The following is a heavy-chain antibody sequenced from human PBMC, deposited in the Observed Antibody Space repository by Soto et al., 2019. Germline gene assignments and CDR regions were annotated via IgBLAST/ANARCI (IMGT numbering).Heavy chain of an antibody. V-gene: IGHV4-4*01. CDR3: ARLVYDTRLNYMYFDF. J-gene: IGHJ4*02. Sequence: LSLTCAVSGVSISSGNWWTWVRQSPQRGLEYIGEIFHDGTANYYPSFERRVAISVDTSKNQFSLKLTSVTAADTAIYFCARLVYDTRLNYMYFDFWGQGTLVTVS. CDR2: IFHDGTA. CDR1: GVSISSGNW. D-gene: IGHD3-10*01.